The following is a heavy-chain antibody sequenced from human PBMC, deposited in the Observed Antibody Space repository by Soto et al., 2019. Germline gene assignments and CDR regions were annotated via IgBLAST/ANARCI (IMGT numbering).Heavy chain of an antibody. CDR2: IKQDGSEX. D-gene: IGHD5-18*01. V-gene: IGHV3-7*05. Sequence: XSXYWMSWVREAPGKGLEWVANIKQDGSEXYYVESVKGRFXXSRDNAKXXMYMKMNRLRAEEKAVYYCARAIQLWSRLHLDPWGQGTLVTVSS. CDR1: XSXYW. J-gene: IGHJ5*02. CDR3: ARAIQLWSRLHLDP.